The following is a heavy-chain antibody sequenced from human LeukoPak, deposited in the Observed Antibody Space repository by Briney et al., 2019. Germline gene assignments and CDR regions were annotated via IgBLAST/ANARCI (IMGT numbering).Heavy chain of an antibody. J-gene: IGHJ6*02. CDR1: GFTFSSYW. CDR2: IKQDGSEK. CDR3: ARDGEGVLRYFDWLLPPYYYYCGMDV. V-gene: IGHV3-7*01. Sequence: GGSLRLSCAASGFTFSSYWMSWVRQAPGKGLEWVANIKQDGSEKYYVDSVKGRFTISRDNAKNSLYLQMNSLRAEDTAVYYCARDGEGVLRYFDWLLPPYYYYCGMDVWGQGTTVTVSS. D-gene: IGHD3-9*01.